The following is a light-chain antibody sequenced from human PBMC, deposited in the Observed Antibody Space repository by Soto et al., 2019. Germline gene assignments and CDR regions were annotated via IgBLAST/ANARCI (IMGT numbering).Light chain of an antibody. CDR1: SSDVGAYNF. J-gene: IGLJ1*01. CDR2: DVS. V-gene: IGLV2-14*03. CDR3: SSYTSSSTHV. Sequence: QSALTPPASVSGSPGQSITISCTVTSSDVGAYNFVSGYQPHPGKVPKVMIFDVSSRPSGVSDRFSGSKSGNTASLTISGLQAEDEGDYYCSSYTSSSTHVFGSGTKLTVL.